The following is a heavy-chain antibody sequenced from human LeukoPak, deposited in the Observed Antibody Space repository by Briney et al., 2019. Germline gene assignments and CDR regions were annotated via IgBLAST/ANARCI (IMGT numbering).Heavy chain of an antibody. CDR1: GGTFSSYA. CDR2: IIPISGVV. CDR3: ARDSYFYDTSGHSGFDY. V-gene: IGHV1-69*04. Sequence: GSSVKVSCKASGGTFSSYAITWVRQAPGQGLEWMGRIIPISGVVNYAQKFQGRVTITADKPTTTAYMELRSLRSDDPAVYYCARDSYFYDTSGHSGFDYWGQGTLVTVSS. J-gene: IGHJ4*02. D-gene: IGHD3-22*01.